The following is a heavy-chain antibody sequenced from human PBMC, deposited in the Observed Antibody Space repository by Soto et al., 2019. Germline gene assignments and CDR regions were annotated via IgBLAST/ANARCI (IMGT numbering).Heavy chain of an antibody. Sequence: SETLALTCTVSGGSISSYYWSWLRQPPGKGLEWIGYIYYSGSTNYNPSLKSRVTISVDTSKNQFSLKLSSVTAADTAVYYCARGNPRLSGSSRDWFDPWGQGXLVTVYS. J-gene: IGHJ5*02. CDR3: ARGNPRLSGSSRDWFDP. CDR2: IYYSGST. V-gene: IGHV4-59*01. CDR1: GGSISSYY. D-gene: IGHD1-26*01.